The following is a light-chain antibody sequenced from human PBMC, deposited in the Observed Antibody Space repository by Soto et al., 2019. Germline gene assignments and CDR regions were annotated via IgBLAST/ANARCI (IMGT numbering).Light chain of an antibody. Sequence: EIVMTQSPATLSVSPGETATLSCWASQSVSSNLAGYQQKPGQAPRLLIYGASTRATDIPARFSGSGSGTEFTLTSSSLQYEDFAVYYCQQYNNFWTFGQGTKVEIK. CDR2: GAS. CDR3: QQYNNFWT. J-gene: IGKJ1*01. V-gene: IGKV3-15*01. CDR1: QSVSSN.